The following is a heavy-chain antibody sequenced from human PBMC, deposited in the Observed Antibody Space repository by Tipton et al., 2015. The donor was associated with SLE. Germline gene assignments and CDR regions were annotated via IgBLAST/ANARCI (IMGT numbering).Heavy chain of an antibody. Sequence: SLRLSCAASGFNFSNYAMHWVRQAPGKGLEWVAVISFDGSHKFYADSVKGRFTMSRDNAKSSLYLQMNSLRAEDTAVYYCARGAYYYDSSGYPFDYWGQGTLVTVSS. J-gene: IGHJ4*02. CDR3: ARGAYYYDSSGYPFDY. CDR1: GFNFSNYA. D-gene: IGHD3-22*01. V-gene: IGHV3-30*04. CDR2: ISFDGSHK.